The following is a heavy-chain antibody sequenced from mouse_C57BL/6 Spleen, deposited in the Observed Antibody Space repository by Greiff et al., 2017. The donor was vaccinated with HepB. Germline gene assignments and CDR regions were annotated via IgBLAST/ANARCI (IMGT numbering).Heavy chain of an antibody. CDR2: IYPGDGDT. Sequence: QVQLQQSGPELVKPGASVKISCKASGYAFSSSWMNWVKQRPGKGLEWIGRIYPGDGDTNYNGKFKGKATLTADKSSSTAYMQLSSLTSEDSAVYFCARSYGNYFWYFDVWGTGTTVTVSS. CDR3: ARSYGNYFWYFDV. V-gene: IGHV1-82*01. CDR1: GYAFSSSW. J-gene: IGHJ1*03. D-gene: IGHD2-1*01.